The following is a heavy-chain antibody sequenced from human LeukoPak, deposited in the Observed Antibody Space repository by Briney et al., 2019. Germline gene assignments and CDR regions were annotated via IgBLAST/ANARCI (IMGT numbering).Heavy chain of an antibody. CDR1: GLSFSSHS. CDR3: ARDINVAYYDSSGFDY. J-gene: IGHJ4*02. D-gene: IGHD3-22*01. V-gene: IGHV3-74*01. Sequence: GGSLRLSCAASGLSFSSHSMHWVRQAPGKGLVWVSRINSDGSSTTYADSVKGRFSISRDNAKNTLYLQMNSLRAEDTGVYYCARDINVAYYDSSGFDYWGQGTLVTVSS. CDR2: INSDGSST.